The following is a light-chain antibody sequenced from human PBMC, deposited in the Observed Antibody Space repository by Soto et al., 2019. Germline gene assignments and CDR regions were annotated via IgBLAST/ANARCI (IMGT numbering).Light chain of an antibody. CDR2: DVT. V-gene: IGLV2-14*01. J-gene: IGLJ1*01. Sequence: QSVLTQPASVSGSPGQSITISCTGTSSDVGGYNYVSWYQQHPGKAPKVMIYDVTNRPSGVSNRFSGSKSGNTASLTISGLQAEDEADYYCSSYTTNSTYVFGTGTKLTVL. CDR3: SSYTTNSTYV. CDR1: SSDVGGYNY.